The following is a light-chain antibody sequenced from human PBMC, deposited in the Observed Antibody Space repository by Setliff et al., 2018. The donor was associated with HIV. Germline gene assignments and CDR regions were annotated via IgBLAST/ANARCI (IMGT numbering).Light chain of an antibody. Sequence: QSALAQPRSVSGSPGQSVTIPCTGTSSDVGGYNYVSWYQQHPGKAPKLMIYDVSKRPSGVPDRFSGSKSGNTASLTISGLQAEDEADYYCSSYAGSYTYIFGSGTKVTVL. V-gene: IGLV2-11*01. CDR1: SSDVGGYNY. J-gene: IGLJ1*01. CDR2: DVS. CDR3: SSYAGSYTYI.